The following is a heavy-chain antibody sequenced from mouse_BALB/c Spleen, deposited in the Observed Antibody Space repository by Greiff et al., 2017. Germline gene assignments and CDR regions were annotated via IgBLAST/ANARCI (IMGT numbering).Heavy chain of an antibody. CDR1: GFNFKDYY. Sequence: EVQLQQSGAELVRPGALVKLSCKASGFNFKDYYMHWVKQRPEQGLEWIGWIDPENGNTIYDPKFQGKASITADTSSNTAYLQLSSLTSEDTAVYYCARHYDRAMDYWGQGTSVTVAS. J-gene: IGHJ4*01. CDR2: IDPENGNT. CDR3: ARHYDRAMDY. D-gene: IGHD1-1*01. V-gene: IGHV14-1*02.